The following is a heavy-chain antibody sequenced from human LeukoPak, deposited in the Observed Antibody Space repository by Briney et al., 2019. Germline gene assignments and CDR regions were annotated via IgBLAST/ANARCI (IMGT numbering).Heavy chain of an antibody. V-gene: IGHV3-74*01. CDR2: VNSDGKTT. CDR1: GFTFSNSW. J-gene: IGHJ4*02. Sequence: GSLRLSCVASGFTFSNSWMHWVRQAPGKGLVWVSRVNSDGKTTTYADSVKGRFTISRDNAQNTLYLQMYSLSAEDTAVYYCARDYPPDWGQGTLVTVSA. CDR3: ARDYPPD.